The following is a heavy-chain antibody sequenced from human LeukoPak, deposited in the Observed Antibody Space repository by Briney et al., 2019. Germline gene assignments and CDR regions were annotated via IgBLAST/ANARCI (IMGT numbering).Heavy chain of an antibody. CDR1: GFTFSSYS. CDR2: ISSSSSTI. V-gene: IGHV3-48*01. J-gene: IGHJ4*02. D-gene: IGHD2-2*01. CDR3: ARGHHDQPLLAFYY. Sequence: GGSLRLSCAASGFTFSSYSMNWVRQAPGTGLEWVSYISSSSSTIYYADSVKGRFTISRDNAKNSLYLQMNSLRAEDTAVYYCARGHHDQPLLAFYYWGQGTLVTVSS.